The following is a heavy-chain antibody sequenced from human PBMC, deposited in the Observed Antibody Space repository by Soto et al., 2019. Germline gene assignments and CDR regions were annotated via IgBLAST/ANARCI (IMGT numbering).Heavy chain of an antibody. CDR1: GFTFSSYG. J-gene: IGHJ5*02. V-gene: IGHV3-33*01. D-gene: IGHD6-13*01. CDR2: IWYDGSNN. CDR3: ARDSGIETIVSWYDP. Sequence: QVQLVESGGGVVQPGRSLRLSCAASGFTFSSYGMHWVRQAPGKGLVWVAVIWYDGSNNYYAESVKGRFTISQDNSKNTLYLQMNSLRAEDTAVYFCARDSGIETIVSWYDPWGQGTLVTVSS.